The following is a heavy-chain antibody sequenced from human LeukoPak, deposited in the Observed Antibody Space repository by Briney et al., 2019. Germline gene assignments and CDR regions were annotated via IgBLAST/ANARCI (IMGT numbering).Heavy chain of an antibody. J-gene: IGHJ3*02. V-gene: IGHV1-46*01. CDR2: VNPSGGST. CDR1: GYTFTSYY. CDR3: VTTYCGRDCYQHDAFDI. Sequence: ASVKVSCKASGYTFTSYYMHWVRQAPGQGLEWMGIVNPSGGSTSYAQKFQGRVTMTRDTSTSTVYMELSSLRSEVTAVYYCVTTYCGRDCYQHDAFDIWGQGTMVTVSS. D-gene: IGHD2-21*02.